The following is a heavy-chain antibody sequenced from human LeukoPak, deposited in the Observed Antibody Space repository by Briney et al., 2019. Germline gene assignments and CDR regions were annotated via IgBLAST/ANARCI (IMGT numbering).Heavy chain of an antibody. J-gene: IGHJ4*02. D-gene: IGHD3-22*01. V-gene: IGHV3-11*01. CDR3: ARYYSSGYYSNY. Sequence: GGSLRLSCAASEFTFSHYYMTWIRQAPGKGLEWVSYISSSGSTIYYADSVKGRFTISRDNAKNSLYLQMNSLRAEDTAVYYCARYYSSGYYSNYWGQGALVTVSS. CDR2: ISSSGSTI. CDR1: EFTFSHYY.